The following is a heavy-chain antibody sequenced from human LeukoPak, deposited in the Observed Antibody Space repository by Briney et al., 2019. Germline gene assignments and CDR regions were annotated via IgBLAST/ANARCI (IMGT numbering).Heavy chain of an antibody. D-gene: IGHD1-26*01. CDR1: GGSISXXY. Sequence: SETLSLTCTVSGGSISXXYWSWIRQPPGKXXXXXXYXYXSXSXXXXXXXXXXXXISXXXSKNQFSLKLSSVTAADTAVYYCARLVVGAHYYYGMDVWGQGTTVTVSS. J-gene: IGHJ6*02. CDR2: XYXSXSX. V-gene: IGHV4-59*01. CDR3: ARLVVGAHYYYGMDV.